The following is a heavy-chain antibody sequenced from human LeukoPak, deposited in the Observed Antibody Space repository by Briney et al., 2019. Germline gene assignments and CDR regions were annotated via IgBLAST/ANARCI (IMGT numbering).Heavy chain of an antibody. CDR2: INPNSGGT. V-gene: IGHV1-2*02. D-gene: IGHD3-10*01. CDR3: ARVRGFGSGRPPQFDP. J-gene: IGHJ5*02. CDR1: GYTFTGYY. Sequence: ASVKVSCKASGYTFTGYYMHWVRQAPGQGLEWMGWINPNSGGTNYAQKFQGRVTMTRDTSISTAYMELSRLRSDDTAVYYCARVRGFGSGRPPQFDPWGQGTLVTVSS.